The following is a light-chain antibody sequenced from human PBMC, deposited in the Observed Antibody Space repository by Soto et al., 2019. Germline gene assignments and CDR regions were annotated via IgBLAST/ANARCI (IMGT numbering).Light chain of an antibody. CDR2: DVS. V-gene: IGLV2-14*01. J-gene: IGLJ3*02. CDR3: SSYTSSSIWV. CDR1: SSDVGGYNY. Sequence: QSVLTQPGSVSGSPGQSITISCTGTSSDVGGYNYLSWYQQHPGKAPKLMIYDVSNRPSGVSNRFSGSKSGNTGSLTISGLQAEDEADYYCSSYTSSSIWVFGGGTKLTVL.